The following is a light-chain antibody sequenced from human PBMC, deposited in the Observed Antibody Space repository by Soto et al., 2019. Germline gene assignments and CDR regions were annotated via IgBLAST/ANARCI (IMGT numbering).Light chain of an antibody. V-gene: IGLV2-14*03. Sequence: QSALTQPASVSGSPGQSITISCTGISSDVGGYNYVSWYQQHPDKAPKLMIYDVSDRPSGVSNRFSGSKSGSSASLTISGLQAEDEADYYCSSYTATNVVFGGGTQLTVL. CDR2: DVS. CDR1: SSDVGGYNY. J-gene: IGLJ2*01. CDR3: SSYTATNVV.